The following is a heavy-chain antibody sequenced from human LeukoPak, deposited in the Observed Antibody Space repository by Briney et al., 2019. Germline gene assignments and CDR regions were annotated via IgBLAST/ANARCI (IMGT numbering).Heavy chain of an antibody. V-gene: IGHV1-69*13. CDR2: IIPIFGTA. D-gene: IGHD4-17*01. CDR3: ARDTGDYVIDY. CDR1: GGTFSSYA. Sequence: EASVKVSCKASGGTFSSYATSWVRQAPGQGLEWMGGIIPIFGTANYAQKFQGRVTITADESTSTAYMELSSLRSEDTAVYYCARDTGDYVIDYWGQGTLVTVSS. J-gene: IGHJ4*02.